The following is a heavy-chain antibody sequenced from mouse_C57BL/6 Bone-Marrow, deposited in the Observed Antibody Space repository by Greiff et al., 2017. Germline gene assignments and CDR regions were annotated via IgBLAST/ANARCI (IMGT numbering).Heavy chain of an antibody. J-gene: IGHJ3*01. CDR2: IDPDNGDT. CDR1: GFNITDDY. CDR3: TTCAY. V-gene: IGHV14-4*01. Sequence: VQLQQSGAELVRPGASVNLSCTASGFNITDDYMHWVKQRPAQGLVWIGWIDPDNGDTKYASTFQGTATIQADTSSNTAYLQLSSLTSEDTGVYYCTTCAYWGQGTLVTVSA.